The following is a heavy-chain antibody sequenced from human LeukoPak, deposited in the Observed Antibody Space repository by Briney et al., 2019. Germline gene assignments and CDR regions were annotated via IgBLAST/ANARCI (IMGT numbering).Heavy chain of an antibody. CDR1: GLTFDDYA. CDR3: AKDAGEYDYFDY. J-gene: IGHJ4*02. V-gene: IGHV3-9*03. D-gene: IGHD4-17*01. CDR2: ISWNSGGI. Sequence: GGSLRLSCAASGLTFDDYAMHWVRQAPGKGLGWVSGISWNSGGIGYADSVKGRFTISRDNAKNSLYLQMNSLRAEDMALYYCAKDAGEYDYFDYWGQGTLVSVSS.